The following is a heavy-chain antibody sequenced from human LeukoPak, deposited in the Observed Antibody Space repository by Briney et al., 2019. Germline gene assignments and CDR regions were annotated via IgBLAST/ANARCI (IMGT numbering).Heavy chain of an antibody. V-gene: IGHV1-3*02. CDR1: GYTFTNYA. CDR2: SSGDNVHT. J-gene: IGHJ4*02. CDR3: ARGSGYIINY. D-gene: IGHD5-12*01. Sequence: ASVKVSCKTSGYTFTNYAIHWLRQAPGQSLQWLGWSSGDNVHTKYSKEFQGRVTITKDTSASTAYMELSSLKSEDKAVYYCARGSGYIINYWGQGTLVTVSS.